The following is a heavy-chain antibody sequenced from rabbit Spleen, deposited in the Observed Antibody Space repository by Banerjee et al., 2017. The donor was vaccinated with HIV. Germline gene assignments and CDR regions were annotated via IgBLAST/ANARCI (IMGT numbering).Heavy chain of an antibody. CDR1: GFSFSACYW. J-gene: IGHJ4*01. CDR2: IYAGSSGIT. V-gene: IGHV1S45*01. Sequence: QEQLEESGGDLVNPEGSLIFTCTASGFSFSACYWICWVRQAPGKGLEWIACIYAGSSGITYYASWAKGRFTISKASSTTVTMQMTGLTAADTATYFCGRESNSDYFNLWGQGTLVTVS. CDR3: GRESNSDYFNL.